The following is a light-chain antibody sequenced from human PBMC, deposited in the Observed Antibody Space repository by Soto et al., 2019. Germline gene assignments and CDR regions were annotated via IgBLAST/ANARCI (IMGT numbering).Light chain of an antibody. CDR1: SSDVGGYNY. V-gene: IGLV2-14*01. J-gene: IGLJ1*01. CDR2: DVS. Sequence: QSALTQPASVSGAHRQSIPIPCTGTSSDVGGYNYVSWYQQHPGKAPKLMIYDVSNRPSGVSNRFSGSKSGNTASLTISGLQAEDEADYYCSSYTSSSTLYVFGTGTKVTV. CDR3: SSYTSSSTLYV.